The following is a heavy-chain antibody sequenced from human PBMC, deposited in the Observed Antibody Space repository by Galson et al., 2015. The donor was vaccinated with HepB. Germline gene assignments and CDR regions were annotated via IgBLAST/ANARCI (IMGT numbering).Heavy chain of an antibody. J-gene: IGHJ6*02. CDR2: IYSGGNT. V-gene: IGHV3-66*02. Sequence: SLRLSCAVSKFTVSSNHMSWVRQAPGKGLEWVAIIYSGGNTNYADSVKGRFTISRDKSKNTLYLQMNSLGPEDTAVYYCARDQGDDYVNYYYYHGMDAWGQGTTVTVSS. CDR3: ARDQGDDYVNYYYYHGMDA. D-gene: IGHD4-17*01. CDR1: KFTVSSNH.